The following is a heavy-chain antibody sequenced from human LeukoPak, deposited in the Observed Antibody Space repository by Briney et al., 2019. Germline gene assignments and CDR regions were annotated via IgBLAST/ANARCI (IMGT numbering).Heavy chain of an antibody. J-gene: IGHJ6*02. V-gene: IGHV1-18*01. D-gene: IGHD2-15*01. CDR3: ARSGLLGYCSGGSCYPKYYYGMDV. CDR1: GYTFTSYG. CDR2: ISAYNGNT. Sequence: RASVKVSCKASGYTFTSYGISWVRQAPGQGLEWMGWISAYNGNTNYAQKLQGRVTMTTDTSTSTAYMELRSLRSDDTAVYYCARSGLLGYCSGGSCYPKYYYGMDVWGQGTTVTVSS.